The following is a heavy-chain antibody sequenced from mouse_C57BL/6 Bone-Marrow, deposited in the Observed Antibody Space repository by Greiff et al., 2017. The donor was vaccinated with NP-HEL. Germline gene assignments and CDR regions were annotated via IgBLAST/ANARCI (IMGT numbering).Heavy chain of an antibody. CDR2: IWSGGST. D-gene: IGHD1-1*01. J-gene: IGHJ4*01. V-gene: IGHV2-2*01. Sequence: VKLVESGPGLVQPSQSLSITCTVSGFSLTSYGVHWVRQSPGKGLEWLGVIWSGGSTDYNAAFISRLSISKDNSKSQVFFKMNSLQADDTAIYYCARNSFTTVVANAMDYWGQGTSVTVSS. CDR3: ARNSFTTVVANAMDY. CDR1: GFSLTSYG.